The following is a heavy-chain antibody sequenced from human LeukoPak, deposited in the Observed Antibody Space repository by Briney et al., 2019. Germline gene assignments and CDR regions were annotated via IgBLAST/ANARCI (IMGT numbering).Heavy chain of an antibody. V-gene: IGHV1-18*01. CDR3: ARTLRPFLTGFYYFDY. Sequence: ASVKVSCKASGYTFTSYGISWVRQAPGQGLEWMGWISAYNGNTNYAQKLQGRVTMTTDTSTSTAYMELRSLRSDDTAVYYCARTLRPFLTGFYYFDYWGQGTLVTVSS. D-gene: IGHD3-9*01. CDR1: GYTFTSYG. J-gene: IGHJ4*02. CDR2: ISAYNGNT.